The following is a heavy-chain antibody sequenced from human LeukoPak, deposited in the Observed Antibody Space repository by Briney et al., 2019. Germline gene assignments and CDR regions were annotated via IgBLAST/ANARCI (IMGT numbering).Heavy chain of an antibody. V-gene: IGHV4-30-4*08. D-gene: IGHD3-3*01. Sequence: SQTLSLTCTFSGGSISSGDYYWSWMRQPPGKGLEWSGYIYYSGSTNYNPSLKSRDTMSVDTSKNQFSLKLSSVTAADTAVYYCARDRHYDFWSGYYTGTEFDAFDIWGQGTMVTVSS. J-gene: IGHJ3*02. CDR1: GGSISSGDYY. CDR2: IYYSGST. CDR3: ARDRHYDFWSGYYTGTEFDAFDI.